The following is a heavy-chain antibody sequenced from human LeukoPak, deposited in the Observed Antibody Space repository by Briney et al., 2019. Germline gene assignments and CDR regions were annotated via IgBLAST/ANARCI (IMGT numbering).Heavy chain of an antibody. J-gene: IGHJ1*01. D-gene: IGHD6-13*01. CDR2: IYYSGST. Sequence: PSETLSLTCTVSGGSISSYYWSWIRQPAGKGLEWIGYIYYSGSTNYNPSLKSRVTISVDTSKNQFSLKLSSVTAADTAVYYCARVRGSSWSYPEYFQHWGQGTLVTVSS. V-gene: IGHV4-59*01. CDR3: ARVRGSSWSYPEYFQH. CDR1: GGSISSYY.